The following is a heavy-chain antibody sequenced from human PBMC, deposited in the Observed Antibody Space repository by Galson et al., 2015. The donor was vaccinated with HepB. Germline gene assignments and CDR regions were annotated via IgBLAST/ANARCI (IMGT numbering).Heavy chain of an antibody. Sequence: SLRLSCAASGFTFNNYALSWVRQAPGKGLEWVSSISSAGGVSSYYADSVKGRFTISRDNSKNTLYLQMNSLRAGDTAVYYCAKESGYYGTYYFDYWGQGTLVTVSS. CDR1: GFTFNNYA. CDR3: AKESGYYGTYYFDY. CDR2: ISSAGGVSS. V-gene: IGHV3-23*01. J-gene: IGHJ4*02. D-gene: IGHD3-3*01.